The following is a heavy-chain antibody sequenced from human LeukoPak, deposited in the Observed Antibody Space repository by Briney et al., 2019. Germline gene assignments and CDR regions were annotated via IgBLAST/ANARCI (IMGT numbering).Heavy chain of an antibody. Sequence: SETLSLTCTVSGGSISSYYWSWIRQPPGKGLEWIGYIYYSGSTNYNPSLKSRVTISVDTSKNQFSLKLGSVTAADTAVYYCAREGEAAFDYWGQGTLVTVSS. CDR2: IYYSGST. J-gene: IGHJ4*02. CDR1: GGSISSYY. CDR3: AREGEAAFDY. V-gene: IGHV4-59*01. D-gene: IGHD3-10*01.